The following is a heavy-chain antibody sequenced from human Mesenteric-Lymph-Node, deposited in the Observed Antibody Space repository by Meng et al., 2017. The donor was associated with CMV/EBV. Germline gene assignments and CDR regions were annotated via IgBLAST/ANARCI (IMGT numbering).Heavy chain of an antibody. Sequence: SVKVSCKASGYTFTSYGISWVRQAPGQGLEWMGWISAYNGNTNYAQKLQGRVTMTTDTSTVTAYMELRSLRSDDTAMYYCARAGYCSTASCYMDLYYYGMDVWGQGTTVTVSS. CDR3: ARAGYCSTASCYMDLYYYGMDV. D-gene: IGHD2-2*02. CDR2: ISAYNGNT. CDR1: GYTFTSYG. J-gene: IGHJ6*02. V-gene: IGHV1-18*01.